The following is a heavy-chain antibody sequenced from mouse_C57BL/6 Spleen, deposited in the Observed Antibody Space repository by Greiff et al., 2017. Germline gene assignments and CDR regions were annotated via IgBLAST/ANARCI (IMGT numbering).Heavy chain of an antibody. CDR1: GFNIKDYY. Sequence: VQLQQSGAELVKPGASVKLSCTASGFNIKDYYMHWVKQRPEQGLEWIGRIDPEDGETKYAPKFQGKATITAETSSNTAYLQLSSLTSEDTAVYYCAREDYGSSYVDAMDDWGQGTSVTVSS. V-gene: IGHV14-2*01. J-gene: IGHJ4*01. D-gene: IGHD1-1*01. CDR3: AREDYGSSYVDAMDD. CDR2: IDPEDGET.